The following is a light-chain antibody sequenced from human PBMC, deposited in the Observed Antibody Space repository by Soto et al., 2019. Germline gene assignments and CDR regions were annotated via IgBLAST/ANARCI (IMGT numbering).Light chain of an antibody. CDR2: DVS. V-gene: IGLV2-14*03. Sequence: QAALTQPASVSGSPEQSITISCTGTSSDVGVYNFVSWYQQHPGKAPKLIIYDVSYRPSGVSNRFSGSKSANTASLTISGLQAEDEADYYCSSKTSSSAIVVFGGGTKVTVL. J-gene: IGLJ3*02. CDR3: SSKTSSSAIVV. CDR1: SSDVGVYNF.